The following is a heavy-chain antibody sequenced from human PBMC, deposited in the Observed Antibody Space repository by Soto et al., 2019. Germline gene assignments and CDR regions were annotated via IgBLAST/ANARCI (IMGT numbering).Heavy chain of an antibody. CDR2: IIPIFGTS. Sequence: GASVKVSCKAAGGTFSRYAISWVRQAPGQGLEWMGGIIPIFGTSNYAQKFQGRVTITADESTSTAYMELSSLRSEDTAVYYCASPDYYDSSGDYWGQGTLVTVSS. D-gene: IGHD3-22*01. CDR1: GGTFSRYA. J-gene: IGHJ4*02. CDR3: ASPDYYDSSGDY. V-gene: IGHV1-69*13.